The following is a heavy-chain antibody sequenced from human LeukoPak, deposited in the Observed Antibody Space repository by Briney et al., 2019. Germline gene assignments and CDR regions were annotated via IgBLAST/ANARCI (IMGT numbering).Heavy chain of an antibody. CDR3: ARVRGGVFDY. J-gene: IGHJ4*02. D-gene: IGHD3-10*01. V-gene: IGHV3-30-3*01. Sequence: PGRSLRLSCAASGFTFSSYAMHWVRQAPGKGLEWVAVISYDGSNKYYADSVKGRFTISRDNSKNTLYLQMNSLRAEDTAVYYCARVRGGVFDYWGQGTLSPSPQ. CDR1: GFTFSSYA. CDR2: ISYDGSNK.